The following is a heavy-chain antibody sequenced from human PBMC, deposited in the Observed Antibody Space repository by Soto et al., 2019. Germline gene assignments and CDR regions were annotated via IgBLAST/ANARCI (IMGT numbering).Heavy chain of an antibody. CDR2: IWYDGSNK. V-gene: IGHV3-33*01. Sequence: PGGSLRLSCAASGFNFRSYGMHWVRQAPGKGLEWVAVIWYDGSNKYYADSVKGRFTISRDNSKNTLYLQMNSLRAEDTAVYYCASSQFAGPFDIWGQGTLVTVSS. CDR1: GFNFRSYG. CDR3: ASSQFAGPFDI. J-gene: IGHJ4*02.